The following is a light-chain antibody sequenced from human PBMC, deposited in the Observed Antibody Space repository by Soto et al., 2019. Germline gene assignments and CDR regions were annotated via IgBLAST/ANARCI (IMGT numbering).Light chain of an antibody. V-gene: IGKV1-5*03. CDR2: KAS. J-gene: IGKJ4*01. CDR3: QQLNSYPYT. Sequence: DIQMTQSPSTLSGSVGDRVTITCRAIQTISSWLAWYQQKPGKAPKLLIYKASTLKSGVPSRFSGSGSGTEFTLTISSLQPDDFATYYCQQLNSYPYTFGGGTEVEIK. CDR1: QTISSW.